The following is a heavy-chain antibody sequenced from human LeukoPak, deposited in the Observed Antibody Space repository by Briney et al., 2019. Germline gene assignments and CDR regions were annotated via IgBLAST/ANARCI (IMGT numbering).Heavy chain of an antibody. D-gene: IGHD2-21*01. CDR3: ARSAQRAVWWFDP. V-gene: IGHV4-59*01. CDR2: IYNSGTT. CDR1: GDSINNYY. J-gene: IGHJ5*02. Sequence: PSETLSPTCTVSGDSINNYYWSWIRQPPGNGLEWIGFIYNSGTTNSNPSLKSRVTISVDTSKNQISLELRSVTTADTAVYYCARSAQRAVWWFDPWGQGALVTVSS.